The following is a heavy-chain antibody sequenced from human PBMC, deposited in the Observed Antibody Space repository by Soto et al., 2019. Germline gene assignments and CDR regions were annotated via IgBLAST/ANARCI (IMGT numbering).Heavy chain of an antibody. CDR1: GYACKMCT. Sequence: ASVPVYCTAYGYACKMCTSNWSPQDTGQRLEWMGIIHPNGGSTRFAQTLQGIITMTRDTSTSTVYMELRSLRSEDTAIYYCARSSAGVFGSIIEGSNWLAPWGQGSLVTVSS. V-gene: IGHV1-46*02. J-gene: IGHJ5*02. D-gene: IGHD3-16*02. CDR3: ARSSAGVFGSIIEGSNWLAP. CDR2: IHPNGGST.